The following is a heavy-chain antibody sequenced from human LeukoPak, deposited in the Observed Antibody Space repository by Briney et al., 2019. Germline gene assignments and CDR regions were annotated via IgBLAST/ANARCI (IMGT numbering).Heavy chain of an antibody. Sequence: GGSLRLSCAASGFTFDDYGMSWVRQAPGKGLEWVSSISSSSGYIYYADAVKGRFTISRDNAKNSLYLQMNSLRAEDPAVYYCARDGGGLGTPFDYWGQGTLVTVSS. J-gene: IGHJ4*02. V-gene: IGHV3-21*01. CDR3: ARDGGGLGTPFDY. CDR2: ISSSSGYI. CDR1: GFTFDDYG. D-gene: IGHD4-23*01.